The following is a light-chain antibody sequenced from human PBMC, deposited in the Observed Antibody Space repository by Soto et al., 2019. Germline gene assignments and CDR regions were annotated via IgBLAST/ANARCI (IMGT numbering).Light chain of an antibody. Sequence: SYELTQPPSVSVAPGQTANIAWGGNNLGNTNVHWYQQRPGQAPVMVVYDDYDRPSWIPERISGSKSGNTATLTITRVEPGDEADYYCQVWDVSTRHAVFGGGTKLTVL. CDR3: QVWDVSTRHAV. CDR2: DDY. CDR1: NLGNTN. V-gene: IGLV3-21*02. J-gene: IGLJ2*01.